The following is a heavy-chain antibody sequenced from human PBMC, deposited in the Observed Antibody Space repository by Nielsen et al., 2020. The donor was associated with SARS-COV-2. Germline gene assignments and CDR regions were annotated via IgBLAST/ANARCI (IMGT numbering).Heavy chain of an antibody. CDR1: GFTFSDYY. CDR2: MSGSSSYI. CDR3: ARVAGTPPVSYSYFDL. J-gene: IGHJ2*01. V-gene: IGHV3-11*05. D-gene: IGHD6-19*01. Sequence: GESLKISCAGSGFTFSDYYMSWIRQAPGKGLEWVAQMSGSSSYIHYADSVKGRYTISKDSAKNSLYLQMNSLRAKDTAVYYCARVAGTPPVSYSYFDLWGRGTLVTVSS.